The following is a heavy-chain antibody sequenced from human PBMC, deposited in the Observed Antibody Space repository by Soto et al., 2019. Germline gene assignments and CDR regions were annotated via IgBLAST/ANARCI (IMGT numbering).Heavy chain of an antibody. CDR1: GVSIIGTGW. D-gene: IGHD3-22*01. J-gene: IGHJ6*02. V-gene: IGHV4-4*02. CDR2: VYHSGAT. CDR3: VRNGYYSLDV. Sequence: QVQLQESGPGLVRPSGTLSLTCAVSGVSIIGTGWWSWVRQSPGKGLDWIGEVYHSGATNYNPSLKSRVTISVDTSRNQFSLNLGSVTAADTAVYYCVRNGYYSLDVWGQGTTVTVSS.